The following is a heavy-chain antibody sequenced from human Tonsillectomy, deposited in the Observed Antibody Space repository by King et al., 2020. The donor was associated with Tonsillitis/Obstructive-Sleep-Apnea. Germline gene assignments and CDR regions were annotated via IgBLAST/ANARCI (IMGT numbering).Heavy chain of an antibody. V-gene: IGHV3-9*01. CDR3: AKDHGLAGYFYYMDV. CDR2: ISWNSRRI. J-gene: IGHJ6*03. CDR1: GFTFDDYA. D-gene: IGHD2-21*01. Sequence: VQLVESGGGLVQPGRSLRLSCAASGFTFDDYAMHWVRQTPGKGLEWVSGISWNSRRIGYADSVKGRFTISRDNAKSSLYLEMNSLRVEVTALYYCAKDHGLAGYFYYMDVWGKGTTVTVS.